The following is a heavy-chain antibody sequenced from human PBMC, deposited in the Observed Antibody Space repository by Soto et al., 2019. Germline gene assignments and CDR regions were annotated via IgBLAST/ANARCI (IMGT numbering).Heavy chain of an antibody. J-gene: IGHJ4*02. CDR1: GGSTSGGGYY. V-gene: IGHV4-31*02. CDR2: IYYTGST. CDR3: ARALSGSFGIDS. Sequence: PSETLSLTCTVSGGSTSGGGYYWTWIRQNPGKGLEWIGYIYYTGSTFYNPSVNSRVSISLDTSQIRFSLSLASVTAADTAVYYCARALSGSFGIDSWGQGTLVTVSS. D-gene: IGHD1-26*01.